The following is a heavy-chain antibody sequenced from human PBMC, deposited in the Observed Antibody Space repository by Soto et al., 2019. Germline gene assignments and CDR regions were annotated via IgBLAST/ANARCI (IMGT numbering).Heavy chain of an antibody. Sequence: EVHWLESGGGLVQPGGSLRLSCVGSGFTFSTFALNWVRQAPGEGLEWVSSISGNGGSTYYADSVKGRFIISRDNAEKTLFLQMDSLRVDDTAKYYCAKNYRSYDVLYYYHGLDLWGQGTTVTVS. CDR1: GFTFSTFA. V-gene: IGHV3-23*01. J-gene: IGHJ6*02. CDR3: AKNYRSYDVLYYYHGLDL. CDR2: ISGNGGST. D-gene: IGHD3-10*01.